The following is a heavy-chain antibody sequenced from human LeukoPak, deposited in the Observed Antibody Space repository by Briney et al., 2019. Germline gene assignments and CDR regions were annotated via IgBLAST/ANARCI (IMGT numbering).Heavy chain of an antibody. Sequence: GGSLRLSCAASGFXVSSNYMSWVRQAPGKGLEWVSVIYSGGSTYYADSVKGRFTISRDNSKNTLYLQMNSLRAEDTAVYYCAKSSGYYAFDIWGQGTMVTVSS. D-gene: IGHD3-22*01. J-gene: IGHJ3*02. CDR2: IYSGGST. CDR3: AKSSGYYAFDI. CDR1: GFXVSSNY. V-gene: IGHV3-53*01.